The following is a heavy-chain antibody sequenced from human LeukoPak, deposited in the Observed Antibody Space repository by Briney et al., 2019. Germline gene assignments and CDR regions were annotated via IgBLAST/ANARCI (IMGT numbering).Heavy chain of an antibody. V-gene: IGHV4-59*01. Sequence: SETLSLTCTVSGGSISSYYWSWIRQPPGKGLEWIGYIYYSGSTNYNPSLKSRVTISVDTSKNQFSLKLSSVTAADTAVYYCARSSNRVTMVRGGPFDAFDIWGQGTMVTVSS. CDR1: GGSISSYY. CDR3: ARSSNRVTMVRGGPFDAFDI. J-gene: IGHJ3*02. CDR2: IYYSGST. D-gene: IGHD3-10*01.